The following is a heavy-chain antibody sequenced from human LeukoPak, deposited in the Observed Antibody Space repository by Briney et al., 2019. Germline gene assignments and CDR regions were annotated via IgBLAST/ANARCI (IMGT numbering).Heavy chain of an antibody. J-gene: IGHJ5*02. Sequence: ASMKVSCRASGYSFTDYYIHWVRQAPGQGLEWMGWINPNSGATKYAQKFQGRVTMTRDTSISTAYMELSSLRSDDTAVYCCARGRTMIRGVSWFDPWGQGTLVSVSS. CDR2: INPNSGAT. V-gene: IGHV1-2*02. CDR1: GYSFTDYY. CDR3: ARGRTMIRGVSWFDP. D-gene: IGHD3-10*01.